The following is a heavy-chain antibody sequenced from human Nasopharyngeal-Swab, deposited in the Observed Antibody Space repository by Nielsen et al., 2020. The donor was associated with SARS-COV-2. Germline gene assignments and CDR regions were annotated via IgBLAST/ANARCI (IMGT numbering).Heavy chain of an antibody. CDR3: ARGNMVRGVIA. D-gene: IGHD3-10*01. CDR1: GFTFSSYA. J-gene: IGHJ5*02. V-gene: IGHV3-23*01. Sequence: GESLKISCAASGFTFSSYAMSWVRQAPGKGLEWVSAISGSGGSTYYADSVKGRFTISRDNSKNTPYLQMNSLRAEDTAVYYCARGNMVRGVIAWGQGTLVTVSS. CDR2: ISGSGGST.